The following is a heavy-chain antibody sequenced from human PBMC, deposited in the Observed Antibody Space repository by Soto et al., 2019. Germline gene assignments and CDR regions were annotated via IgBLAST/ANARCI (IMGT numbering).Heavy chain of an antibody. Sequence: PGESLKISCKGSGYRFTIYWSGWVRQMPGKGLEWMGNIYPGDSDTRYSPSFQGQVTISADKSISTAYLPWSSLKAPDTAMHYFVRQYTLTTHIYYWGKGILATVFS. J-gene: IGHJ4*02. CDR1: GYRFTIYW. CDR3: VRQYTLTTHIYY. V-gene: IGHV5-51*01. CDR2: IYPGDSDT. D-gene: IGHD4-17*01.